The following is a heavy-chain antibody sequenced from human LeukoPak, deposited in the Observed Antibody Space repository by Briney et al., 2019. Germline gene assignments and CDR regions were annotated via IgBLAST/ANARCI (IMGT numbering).Heavy chain of an antibody. CDR1: EFSVGSNY. CDR3: ARTDEFRSIDP. D-gene: IGHD2-2*01. V-gene: IGHV3-66*01. CDR2: IYSGGST. J-gene: IGHJ5*02. Sequence: GGSLRLSCAASEFSVGSNYMTWVRQAPGKGLEWVSLIYSGGSTYYADSVKGRFTISRDNSKNTLYLQMNSLRAEDTAVYYCARTDEFRSIDPWGQGTLVTVSS.